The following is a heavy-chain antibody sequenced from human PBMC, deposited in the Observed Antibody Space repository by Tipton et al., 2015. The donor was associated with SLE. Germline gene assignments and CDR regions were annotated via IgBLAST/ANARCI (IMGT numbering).Heavy chain of an antibody. CDR1: GFIFSNFR. J-gene: IGHJ4*02. Sequence: SLRLSCATSGFIFSNFRMSWVRQAPGKGLEWVGFIKKNSDGATTEYAASVRGRVTTLRDDSKSVAYLQMNSLSTEDTAVYYCTRDDSPDNYWGQGTLVTVSS. V-gene: IGHV3-49*04. CDR2: IKKNSDGATT. D-gene: IGHD1-14*01. CDR3: TRDDSPDNY.